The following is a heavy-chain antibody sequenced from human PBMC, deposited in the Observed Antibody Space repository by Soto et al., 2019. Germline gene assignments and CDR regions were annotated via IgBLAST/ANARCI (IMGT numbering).Heavy chain of an antibody. CDR1: GGSISSYY. D-gene: IGHD1-7*01. CDR2: IYYSGST. V-gene: IGHV4-59*01. CDR3: ASVRNYAYSNWFAP. Sequence: SETLSLTCTVSGGSISSYYWSWIRQPPGKGREWIGYIYYSGSTNYTPSLKSRVTISVDTSQNQFSLKLSSVTAADTAVYYCASVRNYAYSNWFAPRGQGTLVTVSS. J-gene: IGHJ5*02.